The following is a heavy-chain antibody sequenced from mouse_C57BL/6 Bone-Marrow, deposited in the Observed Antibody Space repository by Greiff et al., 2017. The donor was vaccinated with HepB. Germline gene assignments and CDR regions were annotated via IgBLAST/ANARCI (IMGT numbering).Heavy chain of an antibody. V-gene: IGHV1-82*01. J-gene: IGHJ4*01. CDR2: IYPGDGDT. CDR3: ARGAYYSNYLYAMDY. CDR1: GYAFSSSW. Sequence: VQRVESGPELVKPGASVKISCKASGYAFSSSWMNWVKQRPGKGLEWIGRIYPGDGDTNYNGKFKGKATLTADKSSSTAYMQLSSLTSEDSAVYFCARGAYYSNYLYAMDYWGQGTSVTVSS. D-gene: IGHD2-5*01.